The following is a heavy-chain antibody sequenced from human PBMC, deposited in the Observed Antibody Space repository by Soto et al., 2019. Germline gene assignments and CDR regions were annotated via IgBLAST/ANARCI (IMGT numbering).Heavy chain of an antibody. V-gene: IGHV1-18*01. CDR1: GYTFTTYG. D-gene: IGHD3-10*02. J-gene: IGHJ4*02. CDR3: ARQEGHIEPMIGEFDF. CDR2: ISAYNGNT. Sequence: QVPLVQSGPEVKKPGASVMLSCKASGYTFTTYGVRWVRQAPGLGLEWMGWISAYNGNTNYAQKFHGRVTMTRDASANTAYLELRSLRSDDTAVYYCARQEGHIEPMIGEFDFWGQGTRVTVSS.